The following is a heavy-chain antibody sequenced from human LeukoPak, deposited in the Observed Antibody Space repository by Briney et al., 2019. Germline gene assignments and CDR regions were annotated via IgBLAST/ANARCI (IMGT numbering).Heavy chain of an antibody. CDR1: GGTFSSYA. CDR3: ASSTGRRVTEPNYYYYYMDV. D-gene: IGHD2-21*02. CDR2: IIPIFGTA. J-gene: IGHJ6*03. V-gene: IGHV1-69*13. Sequence: ASVKVSCKASGGTFSSYAISWVRQAPGQGLEWMGGIIPIFGTANYAQKFQGRVTITADESTSAAYMELSSLRSEDTAVYYCASSTGRRVTEPNYYYYYMDVWGKGTTVTISS.